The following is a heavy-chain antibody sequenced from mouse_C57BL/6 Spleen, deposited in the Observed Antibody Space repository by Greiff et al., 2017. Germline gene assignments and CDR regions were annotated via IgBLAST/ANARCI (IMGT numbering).Heavy chain of an antibody. Sequence: EVKLVESGGGLVKPGGSLKLSCAASGFTFSSYAMSWVRQTPEKRLEWVATISDGGSYTSYPDNVKGRFTISRDNAKNNLYLQMSHLKSEDTAMYYCARDNYGSSYWFAYWGQGTLVTVSA. J-gene: IGHJ3*01. CDR1: GFTFSSYA. D-gene: IGHD1-1*01. V-gene: IGHV5-4*01. CDR3: ARDNYGSSYWFAY. CDR2: ISDGGSYT.